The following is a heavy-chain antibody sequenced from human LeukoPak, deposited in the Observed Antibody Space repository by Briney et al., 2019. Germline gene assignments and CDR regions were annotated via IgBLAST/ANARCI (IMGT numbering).Heavy chain of an antibody. CDR2: IYTSGST. CDR1: GGSISSYY. Sequence: PSETLSLTCTVSGGSISSYYWSWIRQPPGKGPEWIGYIYTSGSTNYNPSLKSRVTISVDTSKNQFSLKLSSVTAADTAVYYCARRDYYYYYMDVWGKGTTVTVSS. V-gene: IGHV4-4*09. J-gene: IGHJ6*03. CDR3: ARRDYYYYYMDV.